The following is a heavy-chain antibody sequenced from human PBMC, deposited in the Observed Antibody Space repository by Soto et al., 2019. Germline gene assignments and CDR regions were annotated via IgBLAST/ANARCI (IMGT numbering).Heavy chain of an antibody. J-gene: IGHJ4*02. CDR1: GFIFHNYG. Sequence: QVQLVESGGGVVQSGRSLRLSCAASGFIFHNYGMHWVRQAPGKGLEWVAVITYDGSNKYYADSVKGRFTISRDNSRDXXTLYLQMNSVSTEDTAVYYCAKVDYSSGWYGYFDSWGQGTLVTVSS. V-gene: IGHV3-30*18. D-gene: IGHD6-19*01. CDR2: ITYDGSNK. CDR3: AKVDYSSGWYGYFDS.